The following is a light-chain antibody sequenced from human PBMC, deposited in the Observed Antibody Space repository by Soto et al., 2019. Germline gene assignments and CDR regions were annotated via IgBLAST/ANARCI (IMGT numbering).Light chain of an antibody. CDR3: QQYNNWPFT. J-gene: IGKJ3*01. V-gene: IGKV3-15*01. Sequence: EIVMTQSPATLSVSPGERATLSCRASQSVSSNLAWYQQKPGQAPRLLIYGASTRATGIPARFSGSGSGTEFTLTISSLQSEDFAVYYCQQYNNWPFTFDPGTKVDIK. CDR2: GAS. CDR1: QSVSSN.